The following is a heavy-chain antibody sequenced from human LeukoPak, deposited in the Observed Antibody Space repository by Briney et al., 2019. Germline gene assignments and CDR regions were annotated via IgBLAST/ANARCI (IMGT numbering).Heavy chain of an antibody. CDR2: ISGSGGST. D-gene: IGHD2-15*01. V-gene: IGHV3-23*01. CDR3: AKAPDWAASYFDY. Sequence: GGSLRLSCAASGFTVSSNYMSWVRQAPGKGLEWVSAISGSGGSTYYADSVKGRFTISRDNSKNTLYLQMNSLRAEDTAVYYCAKAPDWAASYFDYWGQGTLVTVSS. J-gene: IGHJ4*02. CDR1: GFTVSSNY.